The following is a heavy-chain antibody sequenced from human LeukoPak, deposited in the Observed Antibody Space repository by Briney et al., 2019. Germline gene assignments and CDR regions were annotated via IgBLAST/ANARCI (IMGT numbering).Heavy chain of an antibody. CDR3: AKDIDARYFDWSLHTFDAFDI. V-gene: IGHV3-9*01. Sequence: GRSLRLSCAASGFTFDDYAMHWVRQAPGKGLEWVSGISWNSGSIGYADSVKGRFTISRDNAKNSLYLQMNSLRAEDTALYYCAKDIDARYFDWSLHTFDAFDIWGQGTMVTVSS. J-gene: IGHJ3*02. CDR2: ISWNSGSI. CDR1: GFTFDDYA. D-gene: IGHD3-9*01.